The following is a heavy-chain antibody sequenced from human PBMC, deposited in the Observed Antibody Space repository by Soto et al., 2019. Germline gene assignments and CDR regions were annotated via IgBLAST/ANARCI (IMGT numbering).Heavy chain of an antibody. Sequence: QVWQVESGGGVVQAGGSLRLSCAASGFTFRSYAMHWVRQAPGKGLEWVAIISYYEIYKYYADSVKGGFSISRDNSKNTLYRKMNSRRTEDTAVYECARALDFWSAYFDYWGQGSLVTVSS. D-gene: IGHD3-3*01. CDR1: GFTFRSYA. J-gene: IGHJ4*02. CDR3: ARALDFWSAYFDY. V-gene: IGHV3-30-3*01. CDR2: ISYYEIYK.